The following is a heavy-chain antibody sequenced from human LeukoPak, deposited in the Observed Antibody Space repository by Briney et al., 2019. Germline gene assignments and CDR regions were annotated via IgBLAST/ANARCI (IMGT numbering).Heavy chain of an antibody. V-gene: IGHV1-18*01. CDR2: INPDNGNT. Sequence: ASVKVSCKAAGYTFTTYPITLVRQAPGQGLEWMRWINPDNGNTIYAQKFHGRLTMTTATSTTTAYMELRSLKSDDTAITYLARVRTYSYGSGSYYWDYYFDYWGLGNLVTVSS. J-gene: IGHJ4*02. CDR1: GYTFTTYP. CDR3: ARVRTYSYGSGSYYWDYYFDY. D-gene: IGHD3-10*01.